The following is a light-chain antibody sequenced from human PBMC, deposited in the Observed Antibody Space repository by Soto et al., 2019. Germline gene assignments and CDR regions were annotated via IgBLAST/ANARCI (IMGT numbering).Light chain of an antibody. CDR1: QSISSY. J-gene: IGKJ3*01. Sequence: DIQMTQSPSSLSASVGDRVTNTCRASQSISSYLNWYQQKPGKAPKLLIYAASSLQSGVPSRFSGSGSGTDFTLTISRLQPEDFATYYCQQSYSTPRGFTFGPGTKVDIK. CDR3: QQSYSTPRGFT. V-gene: IGKV1-39*01. CDR2: AAS.